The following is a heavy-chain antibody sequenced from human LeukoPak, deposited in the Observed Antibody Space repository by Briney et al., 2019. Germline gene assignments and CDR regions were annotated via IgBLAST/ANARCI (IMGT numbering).Heavy chain of an antibody. CDR2: INHSGST. D-gene: IGHD6-13*01. CDR1: GGSFSGYY. V-gene: IGHV4-34*01. J-gene: IGHJ5*02. Sequence: SETLSLTCAVYGGSFSGYYWSWIRQPPGKGLEWIGEINHSGSTNYNPSLKSRVTISVDTSKNQFSLKLSSVTAADTAVYYCARIPIAARRGSSWYNWFDPWGQGTLVTVSS. CDR3: ARIPIAARRGSSWYNWFDP.